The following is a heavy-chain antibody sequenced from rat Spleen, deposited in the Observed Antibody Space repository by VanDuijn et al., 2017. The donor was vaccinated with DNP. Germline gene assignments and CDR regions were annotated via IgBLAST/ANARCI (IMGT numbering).Heavy chain of an antibody. CDR1: GFTFNNYW. CDR3: ARLELYYYFDY. J-gene: IGHJ2*01. V-gene: IGHV5-31*01. D-gene: IGHD3-1*01. Sequence: EVQLVESGGGLVQPGRSLKLSCVASGFTFNNYWMNWVRQAPGRGLEWVASITNTGGNIYYPDSVKGRFTISRDNAKSTLYLQMDSLRSEDTATYYCARLELYYYFDYWGQGVMVTVSS. CDR2: ITNTGGNI.